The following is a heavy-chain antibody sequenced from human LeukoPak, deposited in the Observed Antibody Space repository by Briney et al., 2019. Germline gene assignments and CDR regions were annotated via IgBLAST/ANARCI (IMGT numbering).Heavy chain of an antibody. CDR1: GFTFSSYW. D-gene: IGHD1-26*01. CDR2: INNDGSST. V-gene: IGHV3-74*01. J-gene: IGHJ4*02. CDR3: ARVGATTDFDY. Sequence: PGGSPRLSCAASGFTFSSYWMYWVRQAPGKGLVWVSRINNDGSSTTYADSVKGRFTISRDNAKNMLYLQMNSLRAEDTAVYYCARVGATTDFDYWGQGTLVTVSS.